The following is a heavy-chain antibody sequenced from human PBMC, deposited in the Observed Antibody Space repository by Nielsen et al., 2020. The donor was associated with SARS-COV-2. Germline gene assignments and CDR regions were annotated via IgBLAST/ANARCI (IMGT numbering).Heavy chain of an antibody. D-gene: IGHD3-22*01. Sequence: GESLKISCAASGFTVSSNYMSWVRQAPGKGLEWVSVIYSGGSTYYADSVKSRFTISRDNSKNTLYLQMNSLRAEDTAVYYCAKGTYYYDSSGWYYFDYWGQGTLVTVSS. CDR1: GFTVSSNY. CDR2: IYSGGST. V-gene: IGHV3-53*01. J-gene: IGHJ4*02. CDR3: AKGTYYYDSSGWYYFDY.